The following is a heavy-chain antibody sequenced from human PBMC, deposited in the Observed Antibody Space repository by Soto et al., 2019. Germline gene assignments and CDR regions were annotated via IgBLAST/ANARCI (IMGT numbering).Heavy chain of an antibody. Sequence: HVTLKEADPVLVNPTETLTLTCTVSGFSLSNGKVGGSWVRQPPGKTLQWLAHIFSYLEKSYRTSLNSRLTISEDTSKRQVVLTMTNVDPVDTATYYCARILFGRSVTGGNFYMDVWGKGTTGTVSS. CDR1: GFSLSNGKVG. CDR2: IFSYLEK. J-gene: IGHJ6*03. D-gene: IGHD6-19*01. CDR3: ARILFGRSVTGGNFYMDV. V-gene: IGHV2-26*01.